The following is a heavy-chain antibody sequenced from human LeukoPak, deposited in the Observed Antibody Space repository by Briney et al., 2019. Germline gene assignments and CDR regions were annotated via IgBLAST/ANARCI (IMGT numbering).Heavy chain of an antibody. Sequence: PSETLSLTCTVSGGSISSYYWSWIRQPPGQGLEWIGYIYYSGSTNYNPSLKSRVTISVDTSKNQFSLKLSSVTAADTAVYYCARAKGVYDFWSGYQLFDPWGQGTLVTVSS. CDR3: ARAKGVYDFWSGYQLFDP. J-gene: IGHJ5*02. D-gene: IGHD3-3*01. CDR1: GGSISSYY. V-gene: IGHV4-59*01. CDR2: IYYSGST.